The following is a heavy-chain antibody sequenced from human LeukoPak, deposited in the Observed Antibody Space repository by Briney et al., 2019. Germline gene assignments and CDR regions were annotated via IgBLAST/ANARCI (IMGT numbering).Heavy chain of an antibody. J-gene: IGHJ4*02. D-gene: IGHD6-6*01. CDR1: GFTFSNYG. V-gene: IGHV3-30*02. CDR2: IRYDGSNK. Sequence: GGSLRLSCAASGFTFSNYGMHWVRQAPGKGLEWVAFIRYDGSNKYYTDSVKGRFTISRDNAKNSLYLQMNSLRAEDTAVYYCARVRSSSSDYWGQGTLVTVSS. CDR3: ARVRSSSSDY.